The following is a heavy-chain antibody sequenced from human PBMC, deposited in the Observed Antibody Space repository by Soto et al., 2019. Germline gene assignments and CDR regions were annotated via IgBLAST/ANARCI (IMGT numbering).Heavy chain of an antibody. V-gene: IGHV3-53*01. CDR1: DFSVSSNY. D-gene: IGHD3-10*01. J-gene: IGHJ4*02. CDR2: LHGDGRT. Sequence: EVHLLESGGGLMQPGGSLRLSCAASDFSVSSNYMSWVRQAPGKGLEWVSLLHGDGRTFYADYVKGRFSISRDDSKNTLYLQMNRLRAEDTAVYYCARTYGAGSYFFDYWGQGTLVSVSS. CDR3: ARTYGAGSYFFDY.